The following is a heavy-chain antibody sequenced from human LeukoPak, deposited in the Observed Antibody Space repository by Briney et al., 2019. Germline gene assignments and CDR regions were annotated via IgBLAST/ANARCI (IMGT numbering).Heavy chain of an antibody. V-gene: IGHV4-59*01. CDR2: IYNSGST. D-gene: IGHD3-3*01. CDR1: GGSISSYY. J-gene: IGHJ4*02. CDR3: ARARPERIGVVIFDY. Sequence: SETLSLTCTVSGGSISSYYWSWIRQPPGKGLEWIGYIYNSGSTNYNPSPKSRVTISVDTSKNQFSLKLSSVTAADTAVYYCARARPERIGVVIFDYWGQGTLVTVSS.